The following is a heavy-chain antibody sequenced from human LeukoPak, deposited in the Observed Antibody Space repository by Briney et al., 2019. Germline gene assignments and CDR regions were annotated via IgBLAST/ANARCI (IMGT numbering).Heavy chain of an antibody. CDR2: IIGSSGST. CDR3: ARDRGGGCDH. Sequence: GGSLRLSCVASGFSFNNYAMNWVRQAPGKGLEWASLIIGSSGSTFYADSVKGRFTISRDNARNTLYLQMNSLRVEDTAVYYCARDRGGGCDHWGQGTLVTVSS. J-gene: IGHJ1*01. D-gene: IGHD2-15*01. V-gene: IGHV3-23*01. CDR1: GFSFNNYA.